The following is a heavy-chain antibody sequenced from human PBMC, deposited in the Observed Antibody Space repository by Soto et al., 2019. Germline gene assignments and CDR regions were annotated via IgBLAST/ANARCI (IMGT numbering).Heavy chain of an antibody. D-gene: IGHD2-8*01. CDR2: ISASNGNT. J-gene: IGHJ6*02. V-gene: IGHV1-18*01. CDR1: VGTLSSYA. Sequence: ASVKVSCEASVGTLSSYAISWVRHAPRQGLEWMGWISASNGNTNYEQKLQGRVTMTTDTSTGTAYMELRSLRSDETATYYCARDPVRYCRHGVCYPGYYYFAMDVSRQGTTVTVSS. CDR3: ARDPVRYCRHGVCYPGYYYFAMDV.